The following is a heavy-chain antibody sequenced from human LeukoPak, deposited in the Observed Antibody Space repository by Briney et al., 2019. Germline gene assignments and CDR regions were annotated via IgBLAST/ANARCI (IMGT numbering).Heavy chain of an antibody. D-gene: IGHD1-1*01. J-gene: IGHJ4*02. Sequence: ASVKVSCKASGYTFTSYGISWVRQAPGQGLEWMGWISAYNGNTNYAQKFQGRVTMTTDTSMSTAYMELSRLTSDDTAVYYCAREGGRGYSDYWGQGTLVTVSS. V-gene: IGHV1-18*01. CDR1: GYTFTSYG. CDR3: AREGGRGYSDY. CDR2: ISAYNGNT.